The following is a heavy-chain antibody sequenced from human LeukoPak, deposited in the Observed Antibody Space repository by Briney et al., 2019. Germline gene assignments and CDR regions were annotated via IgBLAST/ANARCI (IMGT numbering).Heavy chain of an antibody. CDR3: ARRMSHLYNFEY. CDR2: VYSSGST. D-gene: IGHD5-24*01. Sequence: KPSGTLSLTCTVSGGSISSYYWNWIRQPPGKGLEWIGYVYSSGSTNYNPSLKSRVTISVDTSKNQFSLKLNSVTAAATSVYYCARRMSHLYNFEYWGQGTLVTVSS. CDR1: GGSISSYY. V-gene: IGHV4-59*08. J-gene: IGHJ4*02.